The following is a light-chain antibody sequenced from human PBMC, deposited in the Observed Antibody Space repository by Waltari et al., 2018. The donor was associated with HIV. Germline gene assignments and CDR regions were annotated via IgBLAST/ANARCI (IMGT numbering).Light chain of an antibody. Sequence: DIQMTQSPSSLSASAGDRVTITCRASQSISFYLNWYQQKPGKAPKLLIYGASSLQSGVPSRFSGSGSETDFTLTISSLQPDDFATYYCQQSYTTPPWAFGEGTKVEIK. CDR1: QSISFY. V-gene: IGKV1-39*01. CDR3: QQSYTTPPWA. J-gene: IGKJ1*01. CDR2: GAS.